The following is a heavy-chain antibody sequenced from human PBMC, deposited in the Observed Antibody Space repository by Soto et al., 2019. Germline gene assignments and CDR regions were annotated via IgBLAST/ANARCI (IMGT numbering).Heavy chain of an antibody. Sequence: QVHLQESGPGLVKPSETMSLTCTASGASIRNFYWNWVRQFPGKGLEWIGHIYNGERTNYNPSLKSRVTISVDTSKNQFSLKLSSVTVADTAVYYCAQTTGWPGFDYWGQGTRVAVSS. V-gene: IGHV4-59*01. CDR1: GASIRNFY. CDR3: AQTTGWPGFDY. J-gene: IGHJ4*02. CDR2: IYNGERT. D-gene: IGHD6-19*01.